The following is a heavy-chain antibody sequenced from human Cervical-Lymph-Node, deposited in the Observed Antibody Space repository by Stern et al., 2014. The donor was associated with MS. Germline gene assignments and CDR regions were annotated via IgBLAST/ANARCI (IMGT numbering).Heavy chain of an antibody. D-gene: IGHD2/OR15-2a*01. CDR2: IRTNTDGGTA. Sequence: EVQLVESGGGLVKPGESVTLSCVTSGFTFIDTWMTWVRQGPGKGLQWLGRIRTNTDGGTAEYAAAVKGRFIISRDDSKRTLYLQINGLKTEDTGVYYCSTSILDYWGQGTLVTVAS. CDR1: GFTFIDTW. V-gene: IGHV3-15*01. CDR3: STSILDY. J-gene: IGHJ4*02.